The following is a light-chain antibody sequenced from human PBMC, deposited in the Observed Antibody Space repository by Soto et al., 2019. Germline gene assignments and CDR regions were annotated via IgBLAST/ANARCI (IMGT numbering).Light chain of an antibody. CDR3: AAWDGSLNGVG. V-gene: IGLV1-44*01. CDR1: NSNIGSNT. CDR2: SSN. J-gene: IGLJ3*02. Sequence: QSVLTQPPSASGTPGQRVTISCSGSNSNIGSNTVNWYQQFPGAAPKLLVYSSNLRPSGVPDRFSGSKSGTSASLAISGLQYENESDYYCAAWDGSLNGVGFGGGTKVTVL.